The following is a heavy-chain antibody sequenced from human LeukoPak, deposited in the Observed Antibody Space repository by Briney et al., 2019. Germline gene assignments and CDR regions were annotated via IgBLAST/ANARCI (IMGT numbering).Heavy chain of an antibody. J-gene: IGHJ4*02. CDR2: IGSSGTTI. CDR1: GFPFSNYE. Sequence: GGSLRLSCAVSGFPFSNYEMNWLRQAPGKGLEWVSNIGSSGTTIYYADSVKGRFSISRDNAKNSLYLQMNSLRVEDTAVYYCSLFGVASDFDYWGQGALVTVSS. V-gene: IGHV3-48*03. D-gene: IGHD3-3*01. CDR3: SLFGVASDFDY.